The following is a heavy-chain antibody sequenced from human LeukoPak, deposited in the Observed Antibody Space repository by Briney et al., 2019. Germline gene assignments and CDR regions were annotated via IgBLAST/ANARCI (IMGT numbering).Heavy chain of an antibody. CDR3: ARLGNYGSYGFLYGHFDY. Sequence: GESLKISCKGSGYSFTSYWIGWVRQMPGKGLKWMGIIYPGDSDARYSPSFQGQVTISADKSISTAYLQWSSLKASDTAMYYCARLGNYGSYGFLYGHFDYWGQGTLVTVSS. CDR1: GYSFTSYW. J-gene: IGHJ4*02. V-gene: IGHV5-51*01. CDR2: IYPGDSDA. D-gene: IGHD3-16*02.